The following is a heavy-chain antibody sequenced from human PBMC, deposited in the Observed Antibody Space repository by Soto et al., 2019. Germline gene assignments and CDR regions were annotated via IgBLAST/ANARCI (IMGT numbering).Heavy chain of an antibody. CDR2: IDPSDSQT. J-gene: IGHJ4*02. D-gene: IGHD5-18*01. CDR3: ARQIHDSDTGPNFQYYFDS. V-gene: IGHV5-10-1*01. Sequence: GESLKISCKGSGYSFAGYWITWVRQKPGKGLEWMGRIDPSDSQTYYSPSFRGHVTISVTKSITTVFLQWSSLRASDTAMYYCARQIHDSDTGPNFQYYFDSWGQGTPVTVSS. CDR1: GYSFAGYW.